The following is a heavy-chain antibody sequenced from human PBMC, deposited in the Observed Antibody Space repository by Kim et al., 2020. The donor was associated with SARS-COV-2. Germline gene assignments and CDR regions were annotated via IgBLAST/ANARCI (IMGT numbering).Heavy chain of an antibody. Sequence: KNYGATTEYAASVKGRFAIARDDSKNIAYLQMNSQRDEDTATYYCSRGGESWGQGTLVLVSS. CDR3: SRGGES. V-gene: IGHV3-49*02. CDR2: KNYGATT. D-gene: IGHD3-10*01. J-gene: IGHJ5*02.